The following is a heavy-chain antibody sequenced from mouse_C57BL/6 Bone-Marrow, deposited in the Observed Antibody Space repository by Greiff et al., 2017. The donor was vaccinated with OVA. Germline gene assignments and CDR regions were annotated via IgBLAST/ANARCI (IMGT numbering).Heavy chain of an antibody. Sequence: EVNLVESGGGLVKPGGSLKLSCAASGFTFSDYGMHWVRQAPEKGLEWVAYISSGSSTIYYADTVKGRFTISRDNAKNTLFLQMTSLRSEDTAMYYCAILITTVVAKGYFDVWGTGTTVTVSS. D-gene: IGHD1-1*01. V-gene: IGHV5-17*01. CDR3: AILITTVVAKGYFDV. CDR1: GFTFSDYG. CDR2: ISSGSSTI. J-gene: IGHJ1*03.